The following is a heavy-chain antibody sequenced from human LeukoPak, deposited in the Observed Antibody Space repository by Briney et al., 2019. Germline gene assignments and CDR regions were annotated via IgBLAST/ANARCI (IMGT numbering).Heavy chain of an antibody. J-gene: IGHJ5*02. Sequence: SQTLSLTCTVSGGSISSSPYYWGWIRQPPGKGLEWIGSIYYSGTTHYNPSLESRVTISVDTSKNQFSLKLASVTAADTAIYYCAKGAGGFSYYNWFDPWGQGTLVTVSS. CDR2: IYYSGTT. D-gene: IGHD5-18*01. CDR3: AKGAGGFSYYNWFDP. CDR1: GGSISSSPYY. V-gene: IGHV4-39*07.